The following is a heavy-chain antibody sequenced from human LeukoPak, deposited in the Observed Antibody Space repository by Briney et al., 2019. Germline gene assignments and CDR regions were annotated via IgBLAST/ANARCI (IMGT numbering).Heavy chain of an antibody. D-gene: IGHD1-26*01. Sequence: GGSLRLSCAASGFTFSSYAMSWVRQAPGKGLEWVSAISGSGGSTYYADSVKGRFTISRDNSKNTLYLQMNSLRAEDTAVYYCARVGSGSYGGHFDYWGQGTLVTVSS. V-gene: IGHV3-23*01. CDR1: GFTFSSYA. CDR3: ARVGSGSYGGHFDY. J-gene: IGHJ4*02. CDR2: ISGSGGST.